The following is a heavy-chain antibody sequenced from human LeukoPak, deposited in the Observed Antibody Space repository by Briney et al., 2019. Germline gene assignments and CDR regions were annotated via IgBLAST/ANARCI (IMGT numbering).Heavy chain of an antibody. V-gene: IGHV3-23*01. CDR3: ARESVGATSLGFDY. CDR1: GFTFSSYG. D-gene: IGHD1-26*01. Sequence: GGSLRLSCAASGFTFSSYGMSWVRQAPGKGLEWVSSISGSGGSTYYADSVKGRFTISRDNSKSTLYLQMGSLRAEDMAVYYCARESVGATSLGFDYWGQGTLVTVSS. J-gene: IGHJ4*02. CDR2: ISGSGGST.